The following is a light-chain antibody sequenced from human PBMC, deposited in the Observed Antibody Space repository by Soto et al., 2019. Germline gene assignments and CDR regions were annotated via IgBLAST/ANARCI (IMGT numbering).Light chain of an antibody. CDR1: QSVTSS. Sequence: DIVFTQSPGTLSLSPGERATLSCRASQSVTSSYVAWYQQKPGQAPRLLIYGASIRATGIPARFSGSGSGTEFTLTISSLQSEDFAVYYCQHYNNWPPWTFGQGTKVDIK. V-gene: IGKV3-15*01. CDR2: GAS. CDR3: QHYNNWPPWT. J-gene: IGKJ1*01.